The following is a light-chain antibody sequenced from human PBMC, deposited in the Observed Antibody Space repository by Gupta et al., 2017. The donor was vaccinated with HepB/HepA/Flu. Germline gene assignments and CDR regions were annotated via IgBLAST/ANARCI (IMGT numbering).Light chain of an antibody. Sequence: QSLLSQPPSVPPVPRQRLTISCPGLTSNIAAGYDVHWYQQIPGTAAKLLIYGNSKRPSGVPERFSGTKSVTSASLAITGLQAEDGADYYCQSDDSSVSGSVFGGGTKLTVL. CDR2: GNS. CDR3: QSDDSSVSGSV. J-gene: IGLJ2*01. V-gene: IGLV1-40*01. CDR1: TSNIAAGYD.